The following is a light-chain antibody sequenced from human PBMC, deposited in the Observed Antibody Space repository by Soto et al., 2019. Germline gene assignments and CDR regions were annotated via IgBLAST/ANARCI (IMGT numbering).Light chain of an antibody. Sequence: DIQMTQSPSTLSGSVGDRATITCRASQTISSWLAWYQQKPGKAPKLLIYKASTLKSGVPSRFSGTGAGTEFTLTISSLQPEDFATYYCQQLNSYPLSFGRGTKVAIK. CDR1: QTISSW. J-gene: IGKJ4*01. V-gene: IGKV1-5*03. CDR2: KAS. CDR3: QQLNSYPLS.